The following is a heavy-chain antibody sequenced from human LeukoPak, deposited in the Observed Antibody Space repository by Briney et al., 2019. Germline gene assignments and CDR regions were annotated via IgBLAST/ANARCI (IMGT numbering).Heavy chain of an antibody. CDR1: GFTLSSYA. V-gene: IGHV3-23*01. D-gene: IGHD2-2*01. CDR2: ISGSGGST. CDR3: AKPHSSSTSCYVFGYYFDY. J-gene: IGHJ4*02. Sequence: AGGSLRLSCAASGFTLSSYAMSWVPQAPGKGLEWVSAISGSGGSTYYADSVKGRFTISRDNSKNTLYLQMNSLRAEDTAVYYCAKPHSSSTSCYVFGYYFDYWGQGTLVTVSS.